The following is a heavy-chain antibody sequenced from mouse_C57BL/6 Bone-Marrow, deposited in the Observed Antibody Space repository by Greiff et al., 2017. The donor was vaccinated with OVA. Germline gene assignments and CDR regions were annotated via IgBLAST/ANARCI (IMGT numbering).Heavy chain of an antibody. J-gene: IGHJ2*01. Sequence: VQLQQSGPELVKPGASVKLSCKASGYTFTSYDITWVKQRPGQGLEWIGWIYPRDGSTKYTETFKGKATLTVDTSSSTAYMELHSLTSEDSAVYFCVRSRLYYFDYWGQGTTLTVSS. CDR1: GYTFTSYD. CDR3: VRSRLYYFDY. D-gene: IGHD3-3*01. CDR2: IYPRDGST. V-gene: IGHV1-85*01.